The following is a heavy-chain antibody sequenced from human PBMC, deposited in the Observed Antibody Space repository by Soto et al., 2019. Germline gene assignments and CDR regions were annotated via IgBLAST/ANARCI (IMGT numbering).Heavy chain of an antibody. CDR3: AKDSLMNFDY. V-gene: IGHV3-9*01. CDR2: ISWNSGSI. Sequence: SLRLSCAASGFTFDDYAMHWVRQAPGKGLEWVSGISWNSGSIGHADSVKGRFTISRDNSKNTLYLQMNSLRAEDTAVYYCAKDSLMNFDYCGQGTLVTVSS. CDR1: GFTFDDYA. J-gene: IGHJ4*02.